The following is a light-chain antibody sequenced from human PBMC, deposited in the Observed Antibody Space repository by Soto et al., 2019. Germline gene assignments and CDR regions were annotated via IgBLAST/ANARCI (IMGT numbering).Light chain of an antibody. J-gene: IGKJ4*01. Sequence: EIVMTQSPATLSVSPGERVTLSCKASQTIWNKLAWYQQKPGQTPRLLIFDASTRATGIPAKFSGSGSETEFTLPISSLQSEDFAVYYCQHYNDWPLTVGGGTKVEIK. V-gene: IGKV3-15*01. CDR1: QTIWNK. CDR3: QHYNDWPLT. CDR2: DAS.